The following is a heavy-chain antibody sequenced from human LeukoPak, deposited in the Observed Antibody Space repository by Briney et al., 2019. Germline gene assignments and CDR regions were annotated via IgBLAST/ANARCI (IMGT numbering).Heavy chain of an antibody. CDR2: IYYSGST. CDR3: ASSGYYYGEFDY. V-gene: IGHV4-39*01. J-gene: IGHJ4*02. Sequence: SETLSLTCTVSGGSVSSGSYYWSWIRQPPGKGLEWIGSIYYSGSTYYNPSLKSRVTISVDTSKNQFSLKLSSVTAADTAVYYCASSGYYYGEFDYWGQGTLVTVSS. D-gene: IGHD3-22*01. CDR1: GGSVSSGSYY.